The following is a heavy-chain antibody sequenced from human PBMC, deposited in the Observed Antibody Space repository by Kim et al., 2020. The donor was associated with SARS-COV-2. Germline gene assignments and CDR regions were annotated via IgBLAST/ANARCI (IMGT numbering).Heavy chain of an antibody. V-gene: IGHV1-18*01. Sequence: ASVKVSCKASGYMFTSQGISWVRQAPGQGLEWMGCISAYNGHTKSVQKFQGRLTMTTDTSTNTVYMELRSLRSDDTAVYYCARDSDYDPPSFDSWGQGTL. CDR2: ISAYNGHT. CDR3: ARDSDYDPPSFDS. D-gene: IGHD5-12*01. CDR1: GYMFTSQG. J-gene: IGHJ4*02.